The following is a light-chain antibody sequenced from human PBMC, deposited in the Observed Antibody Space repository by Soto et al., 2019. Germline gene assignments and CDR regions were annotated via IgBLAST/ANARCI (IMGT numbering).Light chain of an antibody. V-gene: IGKV1-39*01. CDR3: QQSYDPPFT. CDR1: QSISSY. J-gene: IGKJ3*01. Sequence: DIQMTQSPPSLSASVGDRVIITCRASQSISSYLNWYQQKPGKAPKLLIYTTSSLQSGVPSRFSGGGSGTDFTLNISSLQHEDFATYYCQQSYDPPFTFGPGTKVDVK. CDR2: TTS.